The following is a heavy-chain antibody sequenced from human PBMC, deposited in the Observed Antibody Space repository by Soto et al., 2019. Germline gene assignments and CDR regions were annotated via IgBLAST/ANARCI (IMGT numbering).Heavy chain of an antibody. D-gene: IGHD2-15*01. V-gene: IGHV3-7*01. CDR1: GFTFSSYW. CDR3: AREYPWHCSGGSCYVDYYYYMDV. J-gene: IGHJ6*03. Sequence: GGSLRLSCAASGFTFSSYWMSWVRQAPGKGLEWVANIKQDGSEKYYVDSVKGRFTISRDNAKNSLYLQMNSLRAEDTAVYYCAREYPWHCSGGSCYVDYYYYMDVWGKGTTVTVSS. CDR2: IKQDGSEK.